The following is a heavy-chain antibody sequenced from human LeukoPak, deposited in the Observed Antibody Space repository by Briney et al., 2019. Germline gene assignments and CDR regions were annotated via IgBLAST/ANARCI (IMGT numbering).Heavy chain of an antibody. CDR3: ASSLSRYYYDSSGYAFDY. CDR1: GGSISSGGYS. J-gene: IGHJ4*02. V-gene: IGHV4-30-2*01. CDR2: IYHSGST. D-gene: IGHD3-22*01. Sequence: SQTLSLTCAVSGGSISSGGYSWNWIRQPPGKGLEWNGYIYHSGSTYYNPSLKSRVTISVGRSKNQFSLKLSSVTAADTAVYFCASSLSRYYYDSSGYAFDYWGQRTLVTVSS.